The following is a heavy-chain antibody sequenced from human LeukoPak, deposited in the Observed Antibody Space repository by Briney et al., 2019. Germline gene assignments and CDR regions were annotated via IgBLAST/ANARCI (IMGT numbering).Heavy chain of an antibody. J-gene: IGHJ4*02. CDR2: ISYDGSNK. CDR3: ARGVDSGSSLDY. D-gene: IGHD1-26*01. CDR1: GFTFSSYA. V-gene: IGHV3-30*04. Sequence: GGSLRLSCAASGFTFSSYAMRWVRQAPGKGLEWVAVISYDGSNKYYADSVKGRFTISRDNSKNTLYLQMNSLRAEDTAVYYCARGVDSGSSLDYWGQGTLVTVSS.